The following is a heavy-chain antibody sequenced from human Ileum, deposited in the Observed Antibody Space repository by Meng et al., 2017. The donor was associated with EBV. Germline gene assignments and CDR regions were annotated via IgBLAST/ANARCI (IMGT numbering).Heavy chain of an antibody. J-gene: IGHJ5*02. CDR1: GLTFSDAW. D-gene: IGHD3-16*02. Sequence: EVQVVESGGGLVGPGGSLRLSCVVSGLTFSDAWLTWLRQTPGKGLEWVGRIRSKSDGGPIEYAAPVKGRSTISRDDSKDTLYLQLNSLKTEDTGVYYCATDLWGIYPMTWGQGTLVTVSS. CDR2: IRSKSDGGPI. CDR3: ATDLWGIYPMT. V-gene: IGHV3-15*01.